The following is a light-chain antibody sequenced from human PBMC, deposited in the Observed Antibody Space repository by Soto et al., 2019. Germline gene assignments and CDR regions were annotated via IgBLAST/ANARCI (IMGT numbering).Light chain of an antibody. J-gene: IGKJ1*01. CDR2: GAS. V-gene: IGKV3-20*01. CDR1: QSVSRSY. CDR3: EQYGSSRT. Sequence: EIALTQSPGTLSLSPGERATLSCSASQSVSRSYLAWYQQKPCQAPRLLIYGASSRATGIPDRFSGSGSRTDFTLEISRLEPEDFAVYYCEQYGSSRTFGQGTKVAFK.